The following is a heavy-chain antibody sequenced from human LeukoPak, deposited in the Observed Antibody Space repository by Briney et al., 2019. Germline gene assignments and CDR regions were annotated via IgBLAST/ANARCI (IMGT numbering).Heavy chain of an antibody. CDR3: ARELVGAVAGFDY. CDR2: INSDGSST. Sequence: GGSLRLSCAASGFTLSSYWMHWVRQAPGKGLVWVSRINSDGSSTSYADSVKGRFTISRDNAKNTLYLQMNSLRAEDTAVYYCARELVGAVAGFDYWGQGPLVTVSS. D-gene: IGHD6-19*01. CDR1: GFTLSSYW. V-gene: IGHV3-74*01. J-gene: IGHJ4*02.